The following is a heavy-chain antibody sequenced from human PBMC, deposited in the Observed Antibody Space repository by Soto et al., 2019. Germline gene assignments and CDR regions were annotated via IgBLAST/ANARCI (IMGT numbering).Heavy chain of an antibody. CDR1: GFAFSVYA. CDR3: ARDRGRTDYYAMDV. Sequence: QVHLLESGGGVVLPGRSLRLSCAAPGFAFSVYAMHWVRQAPGKGLEWVSLISYDGSDKYYADSVKGRFTISTDNSKSTVYLQMSSLRADDTAVYFCARDRGRTDYYAMDVWGQGTTVTVSS. CDR2: ISYDGSDK. D-gene: IGHD1-1*01. V-gene: IGHV3-30-3*01. J-gene: IGHJ6*02.